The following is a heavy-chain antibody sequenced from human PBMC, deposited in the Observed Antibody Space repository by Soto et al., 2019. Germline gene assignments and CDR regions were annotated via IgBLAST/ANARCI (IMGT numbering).Heavy chain of an antibody. Sequence: SVKVSCKASGGTFSSYAISWVRQAPGQGLEWMGGIIPIFGTANYAQKFQGRVTITADESTSTAYMELSSLRSEDTAVYYCAKGGSVYQLLSQKDAFDIWGQGTMVTVSS. CDR2: IIPIFGTA. J-gene: IGHJ3*02. D-gene: IGHD2-2*01. CDR1: GGTFSSYA. V-gene: IGHV1-69*13. CDR3: AKGGSVYQLLSQKDAFDI.